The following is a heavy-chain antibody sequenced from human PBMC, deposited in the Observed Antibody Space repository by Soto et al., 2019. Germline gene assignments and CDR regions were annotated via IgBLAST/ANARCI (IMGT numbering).Heavy chain of an antibody. Sequence: PGESLKISCKGSGYSFTSYWIGWVRQMPGKGLEWMGIIYPGDSDTRYSPSFQGQVTISVDKSISTAYLQWSSLKASDTAMYYCARLLEGGSYSSPFDYWGQGTLVTVSS. J-gene: IGHJ4*02. CDR3: ARLLEGGSYSSPFDY. D-gene: IGHD1-26*01. CDR1: GYSFTSYW. CDR2: IYPGDSDT. V-gene: IGHV5-51*01.